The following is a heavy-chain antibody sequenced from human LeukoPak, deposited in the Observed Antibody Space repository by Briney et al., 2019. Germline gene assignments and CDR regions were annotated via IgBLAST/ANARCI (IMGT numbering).Heavy chain of an antibody. Sequence: ASVKVSCKASGYTFTSYDINWVRQATGQGLEWMGWMNPNSGDTGYAQKFQGRVTMTRNTSISTAYMELSSLRSEDTAVYYCASSDCSGGSCYSDDAFDIWGQGTMVTVSS. D-gene: IGHD2-15*01. J-gene: IGHJ3*02. CDR3: ASSDCSGGSCYSDDAFDI. V-gene: IGHV1-8*01. CDR2: MNPNSGDT. CDR1: GYTFTSYD.